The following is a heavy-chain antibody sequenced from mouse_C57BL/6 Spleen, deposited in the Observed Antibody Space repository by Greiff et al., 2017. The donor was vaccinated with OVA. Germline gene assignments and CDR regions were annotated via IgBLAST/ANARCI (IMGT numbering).Heavy chain of an antibody. D-gene: IGHD3-2*02. CDR1: GYAFSSSW. J-gene: IGHJ2*01. CDR2: IYPGDGDT. Sequence: VNVVESGPELVKPGASVKISCKASGYAFSSSWMNWVKQRPGKGLEWIGRIYPGDGDTNYNGKFKGKATLTADKSSSTAYMQLSSLTSEDSAVYFCARRGSSGYVDYWGQGTTLTVSS. CDR3: ARRGSSGYVDY. V-gene: IGHV1-82*01.